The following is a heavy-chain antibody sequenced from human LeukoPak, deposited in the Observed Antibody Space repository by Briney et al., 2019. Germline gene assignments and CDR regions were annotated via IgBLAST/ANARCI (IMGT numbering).Heavy chain of an antibody. CDR1: GFTFSSYA. CDR3: AKGHCSSTRCSGMDV. J-gene: IGHJ6*02. D-gene: IGHD2-2*01. Sequence: GGSLRLSCAASGFTFSSYAMHWVRQAPGKGLEWVAVISYGGDDGSNIYYTDSVEGRFTISRDNAKNSLYLQMNSLRAEDTALYYCAKGHCSSTRCSGMDVWGQGTTVTVSS. CDR2: ISYGGDDGSNI. V-gene: IGHV3-30-3*01.